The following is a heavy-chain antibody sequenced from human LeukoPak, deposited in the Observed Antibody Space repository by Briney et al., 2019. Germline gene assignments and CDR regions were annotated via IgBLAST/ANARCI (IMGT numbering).Heavy chain of an antibody. CDR3: VKGRSGSSYSPSDS. Sequence: PGTSLRLSCAASGFTLTSYGMHWVRQAPGKGLEWVAVISYEKNEEFYADSVKGRSTISRDSSKNTLYLQMNSLRPGDTAVYYCVKGRSGSSYSPSDSWGQGTLVTVSS. V-gene: IGHV3-30*18. J-gene: IGHJ4*02. D-gene: IGHD2-15*01. CDR2: ISYEKNEE. CDR1: GFTLTSYG.